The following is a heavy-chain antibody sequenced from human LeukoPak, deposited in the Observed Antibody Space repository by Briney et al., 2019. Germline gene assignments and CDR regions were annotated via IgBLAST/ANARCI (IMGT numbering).Heavy chain of an antibody. CDR1: GFTFSSYS. CDR3: ARNDYCSSSTSCYTPPFDY. J-gene: IGHJ4*02. D-gene: IGHD2-2*02. V-gene: IGHV3-21*01. Sequence: GGSLRLSCAASGFTFSSYSMNWVRQAPGKGLEWVSSISSSSSYIYYADSVKGRFTISRDNPKKSLCLQMNSLRAEETAVYYCARNDYCSSSTSCYTPPFDYWGQGTLVTVSS. CDR2: ISSSSSYI.